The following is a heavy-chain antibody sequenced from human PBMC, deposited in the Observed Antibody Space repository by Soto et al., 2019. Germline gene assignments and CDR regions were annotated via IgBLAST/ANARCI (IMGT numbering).Heavy chain of an antibody. V-gene: IGHV3-30-3*01. CDR1: GFTFSSYA. CDR2: ISYDGSNK. Sequence: PGGSLRLSCAASGFTFSSYAMHWVRQAPGKRLEWVAVISYDGSNKYYADSVKGRFTISRDNSKNTLYLQMNSLRAEDTAVYYCTRVESSSSLGAFDYWGQGTLVTVSS. J-gene: IGHJ4*02. D-gene: IGHD6-6*01. CDR3: TRVESSSSLGAFDY.